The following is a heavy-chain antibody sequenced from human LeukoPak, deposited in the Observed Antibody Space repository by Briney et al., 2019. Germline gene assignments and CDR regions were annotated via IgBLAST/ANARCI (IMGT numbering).Heavy chain of an antibody. CDR3: ARDRRYYFDY. V-gene: IGHV3-30*01. CDR1: GFTFSHYP. CDR2: ISYDSNYR. Sequence: GGSLRFSCAASGFTFSHYPMHWVSQPPGKGLEWLAVISYDSNYRYYADSVKGRFTISIVNFNNTLYLQIDSLRPEDTAMYFCARDRRYYFDYWGQGTLVTVSS. J-gene: IGHJ4*02.